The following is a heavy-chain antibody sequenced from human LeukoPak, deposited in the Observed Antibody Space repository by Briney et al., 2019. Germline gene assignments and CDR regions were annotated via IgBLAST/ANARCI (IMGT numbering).Heavy chain of an antibody. CDR2: VDPEDGET. CDR1: GYTFIDYY. Sequence: ASVKVSCKTSGYTFIDYYIHWVKQAPGKGLEWMGRVDPEDGETIYAEKFQGRVTITADTSTVTGYTEVTNLTLDDTAVYYCATAPRVSHWGQGTLVTVSS. V-gene: IGHV1-69-2*01. J-gene: IGHJ4*02. CDR3: ATAPRVSH.